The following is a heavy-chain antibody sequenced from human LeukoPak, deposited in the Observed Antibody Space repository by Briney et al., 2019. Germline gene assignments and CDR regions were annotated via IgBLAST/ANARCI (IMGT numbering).Heavy chain of an antibody. D-gene: IGHD1-26*01. J-gene: IGHJ3*01. CDR1: GYTFTGYY. CDR2: INPNSGGT. Sequence: GASVKVSCKASGYTFTGYYMHWVRQAPGQGLEWMGWINPNSGGTNYAQKFQGRVTMTRDTSISTAYMELSRLRSDDTAVYYCARINLFYHSESSIGAFAVWGQGTLVTVSS. V-gene: IGHV1-2*02. CDR3: ARINLFYHSESSIGAFAV.